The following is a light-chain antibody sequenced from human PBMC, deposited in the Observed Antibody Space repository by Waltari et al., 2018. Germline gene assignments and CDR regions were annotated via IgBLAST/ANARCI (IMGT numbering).Light chain of an antibody. CDR2: KNY. V-gene: IGLV1-47*01. CDR1: RSHIGNNL. CDR3: ASWDDRLSGYV. Sequence: QSVLTQPPAASGTPGQRATISCSGSRSHIGNNLVYWYQQFPGTAPKLLIYKNYERPSGVPDRFSGSRSGTSASLAISGLRSEDEADYYCASWDDRLSGYVFGPGTKVIVL. J-gene: IGLJ1*01.